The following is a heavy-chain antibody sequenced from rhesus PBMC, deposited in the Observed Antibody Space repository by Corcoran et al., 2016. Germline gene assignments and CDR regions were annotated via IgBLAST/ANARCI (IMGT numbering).Heavy chain of an antibody. CDR3: ARDEIAAGQYYFDY. Sequence: QVQLQESGPGVVKPSETLSLTCAVSGCTISRGYYSLSLIRPPPWHGLEWIGVTFIKSKSTNYNPYLKSRVTISKDTSKNQFSLKLSSVTATDTAVYYCARDEIAAGQYYFDYWGQGVLVTVSS. D-gene: IGHD6-13*01. CDR2: TFIKSKST. V-gene: IGHV4S12*01. CDR1: GCTISRGYYS. J-gene: IGHJ4*01.